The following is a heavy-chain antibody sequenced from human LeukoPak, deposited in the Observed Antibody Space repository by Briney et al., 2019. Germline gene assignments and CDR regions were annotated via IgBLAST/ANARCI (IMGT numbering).Heavy chain of an antibody. CDR3: AKDTRSSSSYYFDY. CDR1: GFTFDDYA. D-gene: IGHD6-6*01. CDR2: ISWNSGSI. Sequence: PGGSLRLSCAASGFTFDDYAMHWVRQAPGEGLEWVSGISWNSGSIGYADSVKGRFTISRDNAKNSLYLQMNSLRAEDTALYYCAKDTRSSSSYYFDYWGQGTLVTVSS. V-gene: IGHV3-9*01. J-gene: IGHJ4*02.